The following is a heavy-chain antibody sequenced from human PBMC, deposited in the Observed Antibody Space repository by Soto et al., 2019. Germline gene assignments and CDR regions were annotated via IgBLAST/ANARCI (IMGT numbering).Heavy chain of an antibody. CDR2: IKPDGSDK. CDR1: GFTFSDYW. Sequence: VSLRLSCPVSGFTFSDYWMTWVRQAPGKGLEWVANIKPDGSDKYYVDSVKGRFTISRDNARNSLYLQMNSLRGEDTAVYYCARVDSSLEHYGLDVWGQGTKVTVYS. CDR3: ARVDSSLEHYGLDV. D-gene: IGHD1-1*01. J-gene: IGHJ6*02. V-gene: IGHV3-7*01.